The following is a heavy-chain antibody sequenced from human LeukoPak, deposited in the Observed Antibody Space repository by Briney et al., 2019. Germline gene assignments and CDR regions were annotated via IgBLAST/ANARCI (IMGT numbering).Heavy chain of an antibody. J-gene: IGHJ4*02. V-gene: IGHV3-30*18. Sequence: GGSLRLSCAASGFTFSDYGMHWVRQAPGKGLEWVAVISYDGNHKNYADSVKGRFTISRDNSKNTLYLEMNSLRAEDTAVYYCAKSNGYWGQGTLVTVSS. CDR1: GFTFSDYG. CDR2: ISYDGNHK. CDR3: AKSNGY. D-gene: IGHD4-11*01.